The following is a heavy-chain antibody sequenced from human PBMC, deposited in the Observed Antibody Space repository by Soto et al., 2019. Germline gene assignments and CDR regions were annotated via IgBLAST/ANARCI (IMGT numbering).Heavy chain of an antibody. D-gene: IGHD3-10*01. J-gene: IGHJ4*02. CDR3: ARQAGAGSYYSYRPSDY. CDR2: IYYSGST. Sequence: SEPLSLTCTVSGGSISSGGYYWSWIRQHPGKGLEWIGYIYYSGSTYYNPSLKSRVTISVDTSKNQFSLKLSSVTAADTAVYYCARQAGAGSYYSYRPSDYCGQGTLVTVSS. V-gene: IGHV4-31*03. CDR1: GGSISSGGYY.